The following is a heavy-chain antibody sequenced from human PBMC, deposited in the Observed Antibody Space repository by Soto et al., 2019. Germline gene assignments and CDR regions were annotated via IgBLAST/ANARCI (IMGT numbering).Heavy chain of an antibody. CDR3: ARDYSGADCYPRGSYYYGMDV. V-gene: IGHV1-18*01. Sequence: ASVKVSSKASGYTLTSYGISRVRQAPGHGPEWTGWISAYNGNTNYAQKLQGRVTMTTDTTTSTAYMELRSLRSDDTAVYYCARDYSGADCYPRGSYYYGMDVWGQGTTVTVSS. CDR2: ISAYNGNT. J-gene: IGHJ6*02. D-gene: IGHD2-21*02. CDR1: GYTLTSYG.